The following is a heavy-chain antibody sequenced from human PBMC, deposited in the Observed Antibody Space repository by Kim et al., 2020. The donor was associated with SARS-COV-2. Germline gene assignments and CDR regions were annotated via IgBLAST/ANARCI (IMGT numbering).Heavy chain of an antibody. CDR1: GFTFSSYG. CDR3: AKDAKYYDFWSGYFPNPAGYYYNYYGMDV. CDR2: ISYDGSNK. V-gene: IGHV3-30*18. D-gene: IGHD3-3*01. Sequence: GGSLRLSCAASGFTFSSYGMHWVRQAPGKGLEWVAVISYDGSNKYYADSVKGRFTISRDNSKNTLYLQMNSLRAEDTAVYYCAKDAKYYDFWSGYFPNPAGYYYNYYGMDVWGHGTTVTVSS. J-gene: IGHJ6*02.